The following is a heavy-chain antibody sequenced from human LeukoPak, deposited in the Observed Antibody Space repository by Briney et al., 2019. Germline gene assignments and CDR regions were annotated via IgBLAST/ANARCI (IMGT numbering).Heavy chain of an antibody. D-gene: IGHD2-2*01. J-gene: IGHJ1*01. V-gene: IGHV3-23*01. CDR3: AACIRSTSCYVHFQH. CDR2: ISGSGGST. CDR1: GFTFSSYA. Sequence: GGSLRLSCAASGFTFSSYAMSWVRQAPGKGLEWVSAISGSGGSTYYADSVKGRFTTSRDNSKNTLYLQMNSLRAEDTAVYYCAACIRSTSCYVHFQHWGQGTLVTVSS.